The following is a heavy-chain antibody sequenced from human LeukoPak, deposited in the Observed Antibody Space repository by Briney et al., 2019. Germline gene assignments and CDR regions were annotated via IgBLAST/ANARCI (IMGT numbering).Heavy chain of an antibody. J-gene: IGHJ4*02. Sequence: GGSLRLSCAASGFTFDDYAMHWVRQAPGKGLEWVSGISWNSGSIGYADSVKGRFTISRDNAKNSLYLQMNSLRAEDTAVYYCARVGRWRHFDYWGQGTLVTVSS. V-gene: IGHV3-9*01. CDR3: ARVGRWRHFDY. CDR2: ISWNSGSI. D-gene: IGHD5-24*01. CDR1: GFTFDDYA.